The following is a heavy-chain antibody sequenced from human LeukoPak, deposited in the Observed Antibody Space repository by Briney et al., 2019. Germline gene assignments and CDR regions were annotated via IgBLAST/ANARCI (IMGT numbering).Heavy chain of an antibody. J-gene: IGHJ4*02. Sequence: PSETLSLTCTVSGGSISGSSYYWGWIRQTPGKGLEWFASIYFDGTTYYNPTLKSRVTISVDTSKNQFYLRVTSVTAADTAVYYCARQGGGIQRDAFDYWGQGALVTVSS. D-gene: IGHD1-14*01. CDR1: GGSISGSSYY. CDR3: ARQGGGIQRDAFDY. CDR2: IYFDGTT. V-gene: IGHV4-39*01.